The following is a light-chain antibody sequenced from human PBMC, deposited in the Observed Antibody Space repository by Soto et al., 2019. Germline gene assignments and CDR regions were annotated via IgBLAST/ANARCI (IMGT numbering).Light chain of an antibody. CDR2: KVS. Sequence: DVVLTQSPLSLPVTRGQPASISCRSSQSLVYNDGNIYLNWFQQRPGQSPRRLIYKVSNRDSGVPDRFSGSGSGTDFTLQISRVEAEDVGVYYCMQGTHSWTFGQGTKVDIK. J-gene: IGKJ1*01. CDR3: MQGTHSWT. V-gene: IGKV2-30*01. CDR1: QSLVYNDGNIY.